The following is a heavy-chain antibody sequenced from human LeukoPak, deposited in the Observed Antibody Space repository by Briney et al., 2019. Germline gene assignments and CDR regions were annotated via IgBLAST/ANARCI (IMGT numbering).Heavy chain of an antibody. CDR2: IRSKAYGGTT. J-gene: IGHJ4*02. V-gene: IGHV3-49*04. CDR3: TREGLFDY. Sequence: SGGSLRLSCTASGFTFGDYAMSWVHQAPGKGLEWVGFIRSKAYGGTTEYAASVKGRFTISRDDSKSIAYLQMNSLKTEDTAVYYCTREGLFDYWGQGTLVTVSS. CDR1: GFTFGDYA.